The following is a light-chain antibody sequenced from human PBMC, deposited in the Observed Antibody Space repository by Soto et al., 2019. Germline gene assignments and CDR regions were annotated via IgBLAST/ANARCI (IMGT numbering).Light chain of an antibody. CDR1: QNISSC. J-gene: IGKJ1*01. Sequence: DIQMTQSPSTLSGSVGDRVTITCRASQNISSCLVWYQQKPGQAPTLLIYRASTRTTGIPARFSGSGSGTEFTLTISGLQPDDFATYYCQHYNSYSEAFGQGTKVDIK. V-gene: IGKV1-5*03. CDR2: RAS. CDR3: QHYNSYSEA.